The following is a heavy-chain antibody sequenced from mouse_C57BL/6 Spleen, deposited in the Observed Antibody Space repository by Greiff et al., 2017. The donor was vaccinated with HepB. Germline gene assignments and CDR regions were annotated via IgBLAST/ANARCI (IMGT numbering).Heavy chain of an antibody. Sequence: VKLMQSGPELVMPGASVKISCKASGYAFSSSWMNWVKQRPGQGLEWIGRIYPGDGNTNYNGKFKGKSTLTAYKSSSTAYMQLSSLTAEDSSVYVCARCSFYVDYWGQGTTLTVSS. V-gene: IGHV1-82*01. CDR1: GYAFSSSW. J-gene: IGHJ2*01. CDR3: ARCSFYVDY. CDR2: IYPGDGNT.